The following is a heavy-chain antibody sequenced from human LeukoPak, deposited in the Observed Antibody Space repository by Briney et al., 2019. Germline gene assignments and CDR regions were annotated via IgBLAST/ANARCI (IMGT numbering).Heavy chain of an antibody. V-gene: IGHV3-23*01. CDR3: ARDWGDGDYYYYMDV. CDR1: GFTFSSYA. CDR2: SSGSGGST. J-gene: IGHJ6*03. Sequence: PGGSLRLSCAASGFTFSSYAMSWVRQAPGKGLEWVSVSSGSGGSTYYADSVKGRFTISRDNSKNTLYLQMNSLRAEDTAVYYCARDWGDGDYYYYMDVWGKGTTVTVSS. D-gene: IGHD3-16*01.